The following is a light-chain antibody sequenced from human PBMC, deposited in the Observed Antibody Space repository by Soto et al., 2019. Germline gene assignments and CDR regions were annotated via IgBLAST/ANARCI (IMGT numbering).Light chain of an antibody. CDR1: QSVNSY. CDR2: DVS. CDR3: QQYGSSSPT. J-gene: IGKJ4*01. Sequence: LTQSPATLSLSPGDRATLSCRASQSVNSYLAWYQQKPGQAPRLLIYDVSNRATGIPARFSGSGSGTDFTLTISSLEPEDFAVYYCQQYGSSSPTFGGGTKVDIK. V-gene: IGKV3-20*01.